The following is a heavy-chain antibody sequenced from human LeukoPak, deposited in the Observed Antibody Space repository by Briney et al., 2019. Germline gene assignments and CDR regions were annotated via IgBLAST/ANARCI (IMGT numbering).Heavy chain of an antibody. Sequence: ASVKVSCKASGYTFTSYAMHWVRQAPGQRLEWMGWINTGKGNTKYSQKFQGRVTMTRDTSTSTVHMELSSLRSEDTAVYYCARGQNKCLGHWGQGTLVTVSS. CDR2: INTGKGNT. CDR3: ARGQNKCLGH. J-gene: IGHJ4*02. V-gene: IGHV1-3*04. CDR1: GYTFTSYA. D-gene: IGHD2/OR15-2a*01.